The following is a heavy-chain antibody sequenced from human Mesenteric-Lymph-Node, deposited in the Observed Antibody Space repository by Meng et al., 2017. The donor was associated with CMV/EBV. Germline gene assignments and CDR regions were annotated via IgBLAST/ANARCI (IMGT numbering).Heavy chain of an antibody. CDR1: GFTFTNYA. D-gene: IGHD3-3*01. V-gene: IGHV3-23*03. J-gene: IGHJ4*02. CDR2: IYSGGST. Sequence: GGSLRLSCAASGFTFTNYALTWVRRAPGKGLEWVSVIYSGGSTYYVDSVKGRFTISRDNSKNTLDLEMNSLRAEDTAVYYCAKDLEVTIFGVVITTLDYWGQGTLVTVSS. CDR3: AKDLEVTIFGVVITTLDY.